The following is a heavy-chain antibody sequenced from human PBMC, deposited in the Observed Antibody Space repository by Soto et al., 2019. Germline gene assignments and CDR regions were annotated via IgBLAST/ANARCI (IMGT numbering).Heavy chain of an antibody. D-gene: IGHD3-10*01. CDR1: GFTFSSYA. CDR3: AKEEVKGLLWFGELDPNWFDP. Sequence: GGSLRLSCAASGFTFSSYAMSWVRQAPGNGLEWVSAISGSGGSTYYADSGKGRFTVSRDNSKNTLYLQMNSLRAEDTAVYYCAKEEVKGLLWFGELDPNWFDPWGQGTLVPVSS. V-gene: IGHV3-23*01. J-gene: IGHJ5*02. CDR2: ISGSGGST.